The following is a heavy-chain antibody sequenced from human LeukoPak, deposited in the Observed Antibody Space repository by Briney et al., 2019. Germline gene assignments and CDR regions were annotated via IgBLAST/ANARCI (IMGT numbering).Heavy chain of an antibody. CDR1: GFTFSSYG. CDR3: AKGGRDIVVVVAAYYFDY. V-gene: IGHV3-30*18. CDR2: ISYDGSNK. D-gene: IGHD2-15*01. J-gene: IGHJ4*02. Sequence: PGRSLRLSCAASGFTFSSYGMHWVRQAPGKGLEWVAVISYDGSNKYYADSVKGRFTISRDNSKNTLYLQMNSLRAEDTAVYYCAKGGRDIVVVVAAYYFDYWGQGTLVTVSS.